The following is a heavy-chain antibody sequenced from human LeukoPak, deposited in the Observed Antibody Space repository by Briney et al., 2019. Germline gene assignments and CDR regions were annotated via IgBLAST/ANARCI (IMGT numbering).Heavy chain of an antibody. CDR3: ARRKEQQLADY. CDR1: GYTFTSYC. V-gene: IGHV1-18*01. J-gene: IGHJ4*02. CDR2: ISAYNGNT. D-gene: IGHD6-13*01. Sequence: ASVTVSCKASGYTFTSYCISWVRQAPGQGLEWMGWISAYNGNTNYAQKLQGRVTMTTDTSTSTAYMELRSLRSDDTAVYYCARRKEQQLADYSGPGTLVTVSS.